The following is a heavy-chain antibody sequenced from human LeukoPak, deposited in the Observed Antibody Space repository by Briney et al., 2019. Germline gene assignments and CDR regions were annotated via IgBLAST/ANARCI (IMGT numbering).Heavy chain of an antibody. CDR3: AGDSTHYDSHYMDV. CDR2: IYYSGST. CDR1: GGSISSSSYY. J-gene: IGHJ6*03. D-gene: IGHD3-3*01. Sequence: SETLSLTCTVSGGSISSSSYYWGWIRQPPGKGLEWIGSIYYSGSTYYNPSLKSRVTISVDTSKNQFSLKLSSVTAADTAVYYCAGDSTHYDSHYMDVWGKGTTVTVSS. V-gene: IGHV4-39*07.